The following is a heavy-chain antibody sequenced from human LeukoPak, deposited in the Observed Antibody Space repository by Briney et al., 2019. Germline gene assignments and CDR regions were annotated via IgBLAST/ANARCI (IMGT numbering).Heavy chain of an antibody. CDR1: GFTFSSYA. CDR3: ARDPFSREPPEDYYDSSGPQS. J-gene: IGHJ4*02. CDR2: IMQDGNDK. V-gene: IGHV3-7*03. D-gene: IGHD3-22*01. Sequence: GGSLRLSCAASGFTFSSYAMNWVRQAPGKGLEWVANIMQDGNDKYYVDSVKGRFTISRDNAKNSLYLQLNSLRVEDTAVYYCARDPFSREPPEDYYDSSGPQSWGQGTLVTVSS.